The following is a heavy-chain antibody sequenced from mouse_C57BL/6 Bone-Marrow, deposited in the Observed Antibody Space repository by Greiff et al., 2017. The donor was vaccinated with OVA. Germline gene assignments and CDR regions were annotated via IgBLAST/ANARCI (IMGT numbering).Heavy chain of an antibody. V-gene: IGHV1-69*01. CDR3: AREKTLDSSGYDAMDY. CDR1: GYTFTSYW. J-gene: IGHJ4*01. Sequence: VQLQQSGAELVMPGASVKLSCKASGYTFTSYWMHWVKQRPGQGLEWIGEIDPSDSYTNYNQKFKGKSTLTVDKSSSTAYMQLSSLTSEDSAVYYCAREKTLDSSGYDAMDYWGQGTSVTVSS. D-gene: IGHD3-2*02. CDR2: IDPSDSYT.